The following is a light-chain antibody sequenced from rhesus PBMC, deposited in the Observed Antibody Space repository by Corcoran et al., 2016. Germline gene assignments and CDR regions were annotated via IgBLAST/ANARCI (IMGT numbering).Light chain of an antibody. V-gene: IGKV1-74*01. CDR2: KAT. J-gene: IGKJ3*01. Sequence: DIQMTQSPSSLSASVGDRVTITCRTSENVNNYLNWYQQKPGKAPNLLIYKATTLQSGVPSRISGSGSGTDYTFTIRSLQSEDVATYYCQHNYGTPFTFGPGTKLDIK. CDR3: QHNYGTPFT. CDR1: ENVNNY.